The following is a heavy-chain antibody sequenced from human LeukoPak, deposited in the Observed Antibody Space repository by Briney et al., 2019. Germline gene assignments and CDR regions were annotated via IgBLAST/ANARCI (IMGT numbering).Heavy chain of an antibody. D-gene: IGHD2-2*01. J-gene: IGHJ4*02. CDR2: ISWNSGSI. CDR3: AKSFRSTSLDY. V-gene: IGHV3-9*01. CDR1: GFTFDDYA. Sequence: GRSLRLSCAASGFTFDDYAMHWVRHAPGKGLEWVSGISWNSGSIGYADSVKGRFTISRDNAKNSLYLQMNSLRAGDTAVYYCAKSFRSTSLDYWGQGTLVTVSS.